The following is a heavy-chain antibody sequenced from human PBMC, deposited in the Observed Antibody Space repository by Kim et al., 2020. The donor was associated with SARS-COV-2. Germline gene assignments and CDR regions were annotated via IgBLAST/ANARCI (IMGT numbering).Heavy chain of an antibody. D-gene: IGHD2-2*01. Sequence: GGSLRLSCAASGFTFSSYAIHWVRQAPGKGLEWVAVISSDGSNEYYADSAKGRFTISRDNSKNTLYLQMNSLRAEDTAVYYCAKPLWGLVPGPTTDYWGQGTLVTVSS. J-gene: IGHJ4*02. V-gene: IGHV3-30*18. CDR2: ISSDGSNE. CDR1: GFTFSSYA. CDR3: AKPLWGLVPGPTTDY.